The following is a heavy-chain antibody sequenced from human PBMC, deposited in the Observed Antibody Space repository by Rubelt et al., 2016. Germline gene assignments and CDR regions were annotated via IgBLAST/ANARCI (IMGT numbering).Heavy chain of an antibody. Sequence: QITLKESGPTLVKPTQTLTLTCTFSGFSLSTSGVGVGWIRQPPGKALEWLALIYWDDDKRYSPSLKSRLTLTKDTAKNQVVLTMTIMDPVDTATYYCAHNVDTAMADDWGQGTLVTVSS. CDR3: AHNVDTAMADD. CDR1: GFSLSTSGVG. D-gene: IGHD5-18*01. CDR2: IYWDDDK. V-gene: IGHV2-5*02. J-gene: IGHJ4*02.